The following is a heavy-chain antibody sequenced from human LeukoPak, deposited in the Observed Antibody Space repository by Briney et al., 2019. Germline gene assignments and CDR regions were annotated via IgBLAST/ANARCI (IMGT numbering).Heavy chain of an antibody. CDR2: IYHSGST. CDR1: GYSISSGYY. CDR3: ARDTGEGISDY. D-gene: IGHD3-10*01. Sequence: SETLSLTCTVSGYSISSGYYWGWIRQPPGKGLEWIGSIYHSGSTYYNPSLKSRVTISVDTSKNQFSLKLSSVTAADTAVYYCARDTGEGISDYWGQGTLATVSS. J-gene: IGHJ4*02. V-gene: IGHV4-38-2*02.